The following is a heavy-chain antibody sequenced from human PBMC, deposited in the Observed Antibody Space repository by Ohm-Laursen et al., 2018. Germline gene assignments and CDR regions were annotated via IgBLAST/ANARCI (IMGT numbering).Heavy chain of an antibody. CDR1: GYSISSAYY. CDR3: ARGPEYGSGDAFDI. D-gene: IGHD6-25*01. V-gene: IGHV4-38-2*01. J-gene: IGHJ3*02. CDR2: IYHPGST. Sequence: TLSLTCVVSGYSISSAYYWGWIRQAPGQGLEWIGSIYHPGSTYYNPSLKSRVSISVDTSKNQFSLNLSSVTAADTAVYYCARGPEYGSGDAFDIWGQGTMVTVSS.